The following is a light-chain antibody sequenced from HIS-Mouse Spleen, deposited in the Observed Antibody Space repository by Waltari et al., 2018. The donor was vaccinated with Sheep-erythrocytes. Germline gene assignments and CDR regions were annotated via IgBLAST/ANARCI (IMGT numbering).Light chain of an antibody. CDR3: QQYDNLLT. V-gene: IGKV1-33*01. CDR2: DAS. CDR1: QDISNS. J-gene: IGKJ4*01. Sequence: DIQMTQSPSSLSASVGDRVTITCQASQDISNSLNWYQQKPGKAPKLLIYDASNLDTGFPSRFSGSGSGTDVTFTISSLQPEDIATYYCQQYDNLLTFGGGTKVEIK.